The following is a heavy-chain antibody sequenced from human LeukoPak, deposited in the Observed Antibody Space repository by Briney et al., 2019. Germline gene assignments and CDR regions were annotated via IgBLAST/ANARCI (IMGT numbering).Heavy chain of an antibody. CDR1: GYTFTSYA. CDR2: INTNTGNP. D-gene: IGHD3-10*01. J-gene: IGHJ6*02. Sequence: GASVKVSCKASGYTFTSYAMNWVRQAPGQGLEWMGWINTNTGNPTYAQGFTGRFVFSLDTSVSTAYLQISSLKAEDTAVYYCARDHLPTMVRGVINYYGMDVWGQGTTVTVSS. CDR3: ARDHLPTMVRGVINYYGMDV. V-gene: IGHV7-4-1*02.